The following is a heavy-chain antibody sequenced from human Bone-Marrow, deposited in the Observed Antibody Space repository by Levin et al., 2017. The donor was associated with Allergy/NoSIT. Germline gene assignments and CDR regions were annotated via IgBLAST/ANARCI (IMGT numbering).Heavy chain of an antibody. CDR1: SFIFSNFG. D-gene: IGHD6-19*01. CDR2: VATGGRT. V-gene: IGHV3-23*01. J-gene: IGHJ4*02. CDR3: GKETTPGRGWYTIDE. Sequence: AGGSLRLSCTGSSFIFSNFGISWVRHAPGKGLEWISAVATGGRTYYADSVKGRFTISRDNSKNTVTLQMNSLRGDDRAGYYCGKETTPGRGWYTIDEWGQGTLVTVSS.